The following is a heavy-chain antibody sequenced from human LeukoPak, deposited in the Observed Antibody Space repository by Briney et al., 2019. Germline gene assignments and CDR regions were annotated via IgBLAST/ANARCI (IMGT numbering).Heavy chain of an antibody. Sequence: GGSLRLSCAASGFTFSTYAMSWVRQAPGKGLEWVSTISDSGANTYYADSVRGRFTISRDNSKNTLYLQKNSLRADDTAIYYCTTDTWYSAGHWGQGTLVTVSS. CDR1: GFTFSTYA. V-gene: IGHV3-23*01. J-gene: IGHJ4*02. CDR3: TTDTWYSAGH. D-gene: IGHD2-15*01. CDR2: ISDSGANT.